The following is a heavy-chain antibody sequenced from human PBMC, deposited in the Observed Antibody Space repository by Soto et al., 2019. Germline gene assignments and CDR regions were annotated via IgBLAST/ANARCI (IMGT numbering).Heavy chain of an antibody. D-gene: IGHD6-13*01. CDR2: ISGSGGST. V-gene: IGHV3-23*01. J-gene: IGHJ6*02. Sequence: GGPLRLSCAASGFTFSSYAMSWVRQAPGKGLEWVSAISGSGGSTYYAGSVKGRFTISRDNSKNTLYLQMNSLRAEDTAVYYCVQIAAAENYYYYGMDVWGQGTTVTVSS. CDR3: VQIAAAENYYYYGMDV. CDR1: GFTFSSYA.